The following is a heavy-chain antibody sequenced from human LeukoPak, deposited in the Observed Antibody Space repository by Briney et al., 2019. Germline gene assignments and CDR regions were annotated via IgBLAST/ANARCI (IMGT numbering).Heavy chain of an antibody. Sequence: GGSLRLSCAASGFTFSSNSMNWVRQAPGKGLEWVSYISSSSSTTYYADSVKGRFTISRDNAKNSLYLQMNSLRAEDTAVYYCARVTIAARFWYYYYYMDVWGKGTTVTVSS. CDR1: GFTFSSNS. V-gene: IGHV3-48*01. CDR2: ISSSSSTT. D-gene: IGHD6-6*01. CDR3: ARVTIAARFWYYYYYMDV. J-gene: IGHJ6*03.